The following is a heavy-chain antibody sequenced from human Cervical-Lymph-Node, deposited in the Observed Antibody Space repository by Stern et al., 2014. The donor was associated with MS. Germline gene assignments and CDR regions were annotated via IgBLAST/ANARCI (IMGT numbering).Heavy chain of an antibody. D-gene: IGHD1-7*01. V-gene: IGHV2-5*02. J-gene: IGHJ4*02. Sequence: QVTLKESGPTLVKPTQTLALTCTFSGFSLSTSGVGVGWIRQPPGKDLEWLAVLYWDDDKRYSPSLKSRPTIIKDTSKNQVVLMMTNMDPGDTATYYCAHRSTRYTWNYVLFDYWGQGTLVTVSS. CDR2: LYWDDDK. CDR1: GFSLSTSGVG. CDR3: AHRSTRYTWNYVLFDY.